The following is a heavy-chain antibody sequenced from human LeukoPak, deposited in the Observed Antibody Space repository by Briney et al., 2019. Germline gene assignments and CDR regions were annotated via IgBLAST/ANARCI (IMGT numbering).Heavy chain of an antibody. CDR1: GFIVSNYY. D-gene: IGHD3-10*01. Sequence: PGGSLRLSCAASGFIVSNYYMSWVRQAPGKGLEWGSVIYTGGSTYYTDSVKGRFTTSRDNSKNTVYLHMNSLRDEATAVYYCARDHGSEKCYKEVLGYWGQGTLVIVSS. CDR2: IYTGGST. V-gene: IGHV3-53*01. J-gene: IGHJ4*02. CDR3: ARDHGSEKCYKEVLGY.